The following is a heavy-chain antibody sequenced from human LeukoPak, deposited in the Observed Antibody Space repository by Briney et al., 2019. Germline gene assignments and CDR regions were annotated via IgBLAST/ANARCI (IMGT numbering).Heavy chain of an antibody. V-gene: IGHV4-39*01. J-gene: IGHJ4*02. CDR3: ARLLEPRD. CDR1: GGSISSSSYY. Sequence: PSETLSLTCTVSGGSISSSSYYWGWIRQPPRKGLEWIGSIYYSRSTYFNPSFKSRITISVETSKNQFSLKLSSVTAADTAVYYCARLLEPRDWGQGTLVTVSS. CDR2: IYYSRST. D-gene: IGHD1-14*01.